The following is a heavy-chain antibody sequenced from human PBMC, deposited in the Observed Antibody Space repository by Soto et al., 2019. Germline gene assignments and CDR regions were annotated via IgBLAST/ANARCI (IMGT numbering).Heavy chain of an antibody. CDR2: VSHDGRNT. CDR1: GFTFSDYA. CDR3: ATGPRQWLVPSDFNY. V-gene: IGHV3-30*03. Sequence: VQLVESGGGVVQPGRSLRLSCAASGFTFSDYAMHWVRQAPGKGLEWVAVVSHDGRNTHYADSVKGRFTISRDSSKHTVSLEMTSLRAEHTAVYYCATGPRQWLVPSDFNYWCQGALVTVPS. J-gene: IGHJ4*02. D-gene: IGHD6-19*01.